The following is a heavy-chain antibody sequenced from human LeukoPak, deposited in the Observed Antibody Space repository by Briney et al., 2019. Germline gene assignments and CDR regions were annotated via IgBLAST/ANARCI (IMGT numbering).Heavy chain of an antibody. V-gene: IGHV1-8*01. Sequence: GASVKVSCKASGYTFTSYDINWVRQATGRGLEWMGWMNPNSGNTGYAQKFQGRVTITADESTSTAYMELSSLRSEDTAVYYCASVHRGKQQLAFDYWGQGTLVTVSS. J-gene: IGHJ4*02. CDR2: MNPNSGNT. CDR3: ASVHRGKQQLAFDY. D-gene: IGHD6-13*01. CDR1: GYTFTSYD.